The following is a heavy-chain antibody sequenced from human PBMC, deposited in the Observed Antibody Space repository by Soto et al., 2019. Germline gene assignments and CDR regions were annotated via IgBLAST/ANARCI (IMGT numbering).Heavy chain of an antibody. Sequence: ASVKVSCKASGYTFTSYYMHWVRQAPGQGLEWMGIINPSGGSTSYAQKFQGRVTMTRDTSTSTVYMELSSLRSEDTAVYYCARDDIGYSGSYSPTGYYYYGMDVWGQGTTVTVSS. CDR1: GYTFTSYY. CDR2: INPSGGST. V-gene: IGHV1-46*01. CDR3: ARDDIGYSGSYSPTGYYYYGMDV. D-gene: IGHD1-26*01. J-gene: IGHJ6*02.